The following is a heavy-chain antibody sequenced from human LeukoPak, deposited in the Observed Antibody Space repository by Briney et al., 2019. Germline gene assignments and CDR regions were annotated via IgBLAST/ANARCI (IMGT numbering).Heavy chain of an antibody. V-gene: IGHV3-33*01. D-gene: IGHD6-19*01. CDR2: IWYDGSNK. Sequence: GGSLRLSCAASGFTFSSYGMHWVRQAPGKGLEWVAVIWYDGSNKYYADSVKGRFTISRDNSKNTLYLQMNSLRAEDTAVYYCAREPNSSGYLYYYGMDVWGQGTTVTVSS. CDR3: AREPNSSGYLYYYGMDV. J-gene: IGHJ6*02. CDR1: GFTFSSYG.